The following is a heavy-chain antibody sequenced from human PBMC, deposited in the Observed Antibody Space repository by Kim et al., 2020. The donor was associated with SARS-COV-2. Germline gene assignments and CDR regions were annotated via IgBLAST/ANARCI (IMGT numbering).Heavy chain of an antibody. Sequence: SLRLSCAASGFTFSDYYMSWIRQAPGKGLEWVSYISSSGSTIYYADSVKGRFTISRDNAKNSLYLQMNSLRAEDTAVYYCARESRDIVVVPAALSYYGMDVWGQGTTVTVSS. CDR2: ISSSGSTI. CDR3: ARESRDIVVVPAALSYYGMDV. J-gene: IGHJ6*02. V-gene: IGHV3-11*04. CDR1: GFTFSDYY. D-gene: IGHD2-2*01.